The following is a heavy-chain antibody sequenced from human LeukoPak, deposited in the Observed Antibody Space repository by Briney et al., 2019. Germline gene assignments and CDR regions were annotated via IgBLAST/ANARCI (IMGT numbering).Heavy chain of an antibody. D-gene: IGHD3-10*01. CDR3: ARPKGVLLWFGEFGY. V-gene: IGHV3-30*04. Sequence: PGGSLRLSCAASGFTFSSYAMHWVRQAPGKGLEWVAVISYDGSNKYYADSVKGRFTISRDNSKNTLYLQMNSLRAEDTAVYYCARPKGVLLWFGEFGYWGQGILVTVSS. CDR2: ISYDGSNK. CDR1: GFTFSSYA. J-gene: IGHJ4*02.